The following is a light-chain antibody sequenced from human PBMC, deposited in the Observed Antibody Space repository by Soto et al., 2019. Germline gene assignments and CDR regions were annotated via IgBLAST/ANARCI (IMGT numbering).Light chain of an antibody. CDR3: QAWGTGGV. CDR2: VTSDGSH. J-gene: IGLJ3*02. CDR1: SGHSDYA. V-gene: IGLV4-69*01. Sequence: QLVLTQSPSASASPGASVKLTCTLSSGHSDYAIAWHQQQPEKGPRYLMKVTSDGSHTKGDGIPDRFSGSSSGADRYLTIPSLRSDDEADYYCQAWGTGGVFGGGTKLTVL.